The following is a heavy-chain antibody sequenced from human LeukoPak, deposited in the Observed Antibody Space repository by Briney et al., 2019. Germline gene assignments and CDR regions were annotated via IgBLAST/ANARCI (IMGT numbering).Heavy chain of an antibody. CDR1: GFTFSSYA. CDR3: ARSSGYPFFDY. D-gene: IGHD3-22*01. CDR2: ISGGGSST. J-gene: IGHJ4*02. V-gene: IGHV3-23*01. Sequence: QPGGSLRLSCAASGFTFSSYAMSWVRQAPGKGLEWVSAISGGGSSTYYADSVKGRFTSSRDNAKNSVYLQMNSLRAEDTAVYYCARSSGYPFFDYWGQGTLVTVSS.